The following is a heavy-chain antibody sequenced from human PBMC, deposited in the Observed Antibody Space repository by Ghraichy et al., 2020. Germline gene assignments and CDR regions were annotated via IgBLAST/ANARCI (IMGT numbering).Heavy chain of an antibody. D-gene: IGHD3-22*01. V-gene: IGHV4-30-2*01. CDR1: GGSISSDGYS. J-gene: IGHJ3*02. Sequence: SETLSLTCTVSGGSISSDGYSWSWIRQPPGKGLEWIGFIYHSGSVSYTPSLKSRVTISLDRSKNQFSLKLTSVTAADTAVYFCARVTFYYDTSGEAFDIRGQGTIVTVSS. CDR3: ARVTFYYDTSGEAFDI. CDR2: IYHSGSV.